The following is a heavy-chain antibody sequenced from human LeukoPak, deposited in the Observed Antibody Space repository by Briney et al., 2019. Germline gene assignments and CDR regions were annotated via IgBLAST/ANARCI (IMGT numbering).Heavy chain of an antibody. CDR3: AKHSGNSQIGLDY. D-gene: IGHD6-19*01. J-gene: IGHJ4*02. CDR1: GFTFSSSG. V-gene: IGHV3-23*01. Sequence: PGGSLRLSCAASGFTFSSSGMSWVRQAPGKGLEWVSAITSGGSTYYADSVKGHFTISRDNSKNTLYLQMNSLRAEDTAVYYCAKHSGNSQIGLDYWGQGTLVAVSS. CDR2: ITSGGST.